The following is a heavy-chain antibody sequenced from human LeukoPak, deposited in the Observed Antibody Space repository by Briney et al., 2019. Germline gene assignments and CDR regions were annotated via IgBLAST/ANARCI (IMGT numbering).Heavy chain of an antibody. D-gene: IGHD5-18*01. CDR2: IIPILDIP. CDR1: GGTFSGSV. Sequence: SVKVSCKASGGTFSGSVVAWIRQAPGQGLEWMGRIIPILDIPDYSQKFQGRVTITADKSTPTVYMELSTLRSDDTAIYYCATTPYTYGAGGRAFDLWGQGTLVIVSS. CDR3: ATTPYTYGAGGRAFDL. J-gene: IGHJ3*01. V-gene: IGHV1-69*04.